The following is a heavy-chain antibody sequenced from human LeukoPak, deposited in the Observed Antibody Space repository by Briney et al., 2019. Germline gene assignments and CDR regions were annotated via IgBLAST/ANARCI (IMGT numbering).Heavy chain of an antibody. Sequence: GGSLRLSCAASGFTFSSYGMHWVRQAPGKGLEWVAVISYDGSNKYYADSVKGRFTISRDNAKNSLYLQMNSLRAEDTAVYYCARDRGSPYGSGSYYNMPYYYYYGMDVWGQGTTVTVSS. D-gene: IGHD3-10*01. CDR3: ARDRGSPYGSGSYYNMPYYYYYGMDV. J-gene: IGHJ6*02. V-gene: IGHV3-30*03. CDR2: ISYDGSNK. CDR1: GFTFSSYG.